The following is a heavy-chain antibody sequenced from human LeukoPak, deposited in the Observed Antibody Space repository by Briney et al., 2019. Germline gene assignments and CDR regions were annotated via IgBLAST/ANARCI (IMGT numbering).Heavy chain of an antibody. CDR3: AKAERYSGSYYGY. V-gene: IGHV3-23*01. CDR2: ISGSGGST. D-gene: IGHD1-26*01. CDR1: GFTFSTYA. Sequence: GGSLRLSCAASGFTFSTYAMSWVRQAPGKGLEWVSAISGSGGSTYYADSVKGRFTISRDNSKNTLYLQMNSLRAEDTAVYYCAKAERYSGSYYGYWGQGTLVTVSS. J-gene: IGHJ4*02.